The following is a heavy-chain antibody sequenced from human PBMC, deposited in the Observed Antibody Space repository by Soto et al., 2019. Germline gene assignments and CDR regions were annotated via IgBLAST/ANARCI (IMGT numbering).Heavy chain of an antibody. CDR1: GDSISSADYY. J-gene: IGHJ6*02. D-gene: IGHD1-1*01. V-gene: IGHV4-30-4*01. CDR2: IFYSGTT. Sequence: LSETLSLTCTVSGDSISSADYYWSWIRQTPGKGLEWIGHIFYSGTTYYNPSLKSRLTISVDTSKNHFSLRLTSVTAADTAVYYCARDLWVEPELYYYGMDVWGHGTTVTVSS. CDR3: ARDLWVEPELYYYGMDV.